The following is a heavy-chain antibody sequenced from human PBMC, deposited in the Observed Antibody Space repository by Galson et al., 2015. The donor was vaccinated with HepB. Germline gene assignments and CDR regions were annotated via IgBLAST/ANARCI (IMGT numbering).Heavy chain of an antibody. J-gene: IGHJ4*02. CDR3: AKDDYGDWGMVDY. V-gene: IGHV3-30*18. D-gene: IGHD4-17*01. CDR1: GFTFSSYG. Sequence: SLRLSCAASGFTFSSYGMHWVRQAPGKGLEWVAVISYDGSNKYYADSVKGRFTISRDNSKNTLYLQMNSLRAEDTAVYYCAKDDYGDWGMVDYWGQGTLVTVSS. CDR2: ISYDGSNK.